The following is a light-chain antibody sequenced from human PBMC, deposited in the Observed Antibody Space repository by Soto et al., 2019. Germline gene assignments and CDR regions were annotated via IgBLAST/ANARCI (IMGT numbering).Light chain of an antibody. CDR3: HHRQSWARP. CDR2: LTS. V-gene: IGKV3-11*01. J-gene: IGKJ1*01. Sequence: LAWYQHKPGQAPRLLIYLTSNRAAGIPARFSGSGSETDFTLTICDVGPQAFPVYYCHHRQSWARPFGQGTKVDIK.